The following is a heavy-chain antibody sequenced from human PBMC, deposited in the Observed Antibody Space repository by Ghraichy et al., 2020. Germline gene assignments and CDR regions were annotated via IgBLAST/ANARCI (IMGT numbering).Heavy chain of an antibody. V-gene: IGHV1-8*03. CDR2: MNPNSGNT. J-gene: IGHJ3*02. D-gene: IGHD2-2*01. CDR1: GYTFTSYD. Sequence: ASVKVSCKASGYTFTSYDINWVRQATGQGLEWMGWMNPNSGNTGYAQKFQGRVTITRNTSIITAYMELSSLRSEDTAVYYCARRVSTSWYDAFDIWGQGTMVTVSS. CDR3: ARRVSTSWYDAFDI.